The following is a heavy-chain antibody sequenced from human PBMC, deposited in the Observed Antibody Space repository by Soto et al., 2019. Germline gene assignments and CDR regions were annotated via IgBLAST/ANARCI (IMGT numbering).Heavy chain of an antibody. Sequence: ASVKVSCKASGGTFSSYTMSWVRQAPGQGLEWMGGIIPIFGTTTYAHKFQGRVTITADESTSTVYMELSSLRGEDTAVYYCARGALTTLAYYFGMDVWGQGTTVTVSS. V-gene: IGHV1-69*13. CDR3: ARGALTTLAYYFGMDV. D-gene: IGHD4-4*01. CDR1: GGTFSSYT. J-gene: IGHJ6*02. CDR2: IIPIFGTT.